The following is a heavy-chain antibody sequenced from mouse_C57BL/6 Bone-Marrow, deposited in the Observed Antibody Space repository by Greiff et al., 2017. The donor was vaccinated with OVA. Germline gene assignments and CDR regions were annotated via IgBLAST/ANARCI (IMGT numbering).Heavy chain of an antibody. Sequence: VQLQQPGAELVMPGASVKLSCKASGYTFTSYWMHWVKQRPGQGLEWIGEIDPSDSYTNYNQKFKGKSTLTVDKSSSTAYMQLSSLTSEDSAVYYCARRGAYDGAWFAYWGQGTLVTVSA. CDR1: GYTFTSYW. D-gene: IGHD2-12*01. J-gene: IGHJ3*01. CDR3: ARRGAYDGAWFAY. CDR2: IDPSDSYT. V-gene: IGHV1-69*01.